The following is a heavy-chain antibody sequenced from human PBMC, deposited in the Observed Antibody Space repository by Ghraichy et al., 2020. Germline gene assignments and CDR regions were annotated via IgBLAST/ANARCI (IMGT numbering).Heavy chain of an antibody. CDR2: IGARGTTT. Sequence: GESLNISCAASGFTFSSYAMNWVRQAPGKGLEWVSAIGARGTTTHYSDSVKGRFTISRDNSKNTLYLQMNSLTAEDTAVYYCAKRIAAAGSPYYYYNMDVWGQGTTVTVSS. D-gene: IGHD6-13*01. CDR3: AKRIAAAGSPYYYYNMDV. CDR1: GFTFSSYA. J-gene: IGHJ6*02. V-gene: IGHV3-23*01.